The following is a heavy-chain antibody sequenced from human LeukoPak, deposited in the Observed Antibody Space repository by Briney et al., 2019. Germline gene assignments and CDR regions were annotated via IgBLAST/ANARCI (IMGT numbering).Heavy chain of an antibody. D-gene: IGHD3-10*01. V-gene: IGHV1-8*01. J-gene: IGHJ5*02. CDR1: GYTFTSYD. CDR3: ARGPAPHYGSGSSWFDP. CDR2: MNPNSSNT. Sequence: GASVKVSCKASGYTFTSYDINWVRQATGQGLGWMGWMNPNSSNTGYAQKFQGRVTMTRNTSISTAYMELSSLRSEDTAVYYCARGPAPHYGSGSSWFDPWGQGTLVTVSP.